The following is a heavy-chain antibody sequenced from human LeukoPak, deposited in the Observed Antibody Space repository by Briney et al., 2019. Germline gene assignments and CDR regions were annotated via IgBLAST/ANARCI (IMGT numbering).Heavy chain of an antibody. J-gene: IGHJ5*02. Sequence: SETLSLTCTVSGGSISSYYWSWIRQPPGKGLEWIGYIYYSGSTNYNPSLKSRVTISVDTSKNQFSLKLSSVTAADTAVYYCARGHGKYSNGLGFDPWGQGTLVTVSS. D-gene: IGHD5-18*01. CDR1: GGSISSYY. V-gene: IGHV4-59*01. CDR3: ARGHGKYSNGLGFDP. CDR2: IYYSGST.